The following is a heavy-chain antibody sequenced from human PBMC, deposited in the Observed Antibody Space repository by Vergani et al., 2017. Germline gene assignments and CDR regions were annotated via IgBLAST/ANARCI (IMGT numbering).Heavy chain of an antibody. Sequence: EVQLVESGGGLVQPGGSLRLSCAASGFSLSRFWMSWVRQAPEKGLEWVAHISPDGSATSYVDSVKGRFTISRDNTKNSLSLQMSGLRVEDTAVYYCARDSSYCGGDCYFNWFYPWGQGTLVTVSS. D-gene: IGHD2-21*02. V-gene: IGHV3-7*01. CDR3: ARDSSYCGGDCYFNWFYP. J-gene: IGHJ5*02. CDR1: GFSLSRFW. CDR2: ISPDGSAT.